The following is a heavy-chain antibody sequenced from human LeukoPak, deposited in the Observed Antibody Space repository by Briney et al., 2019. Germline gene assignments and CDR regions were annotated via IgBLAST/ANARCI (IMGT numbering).Heavy chain of an antibody. Sequence: RMASLCTFISHVISWVRPAPAHELDGVGWSCIYNGNTNYAQKLQGRVTMTTDTSTSTAYMELRSLRSDDTAVYYCARWVDGGSRGTVRWFDPGGQGTLSPSPQ. D-gene: IGHD4-23*01. CDR3: ARWVDGGSRGTVRWFDP. CDR1: LCTFISHV. CDR2: SCIYNGNT. V-gene: IGHV1-18*01. J-gene: IGHJ5*02.